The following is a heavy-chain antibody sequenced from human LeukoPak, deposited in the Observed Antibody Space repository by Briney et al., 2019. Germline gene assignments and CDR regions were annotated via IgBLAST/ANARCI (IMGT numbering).Heavy chain of an antibody. Sequence: PGGSLRLSCVASGFPFSKYNMNWVRQAPGKGLEWISSISSTSASIYYADSLKGRFTISRDNAKNSLYLQMNSLTSDDTAVYYCARQISSSSSSAALYFDLWGQGTLVTVSS. J-gene: IGHJ4*02. CDR3: ARQISSSSSSAALYFDL. V-gene: IGHV3-21*04. CDR1: GFPFSKYN. D-gene: IGHD6-6*01. CDR2: ISSTSASI.